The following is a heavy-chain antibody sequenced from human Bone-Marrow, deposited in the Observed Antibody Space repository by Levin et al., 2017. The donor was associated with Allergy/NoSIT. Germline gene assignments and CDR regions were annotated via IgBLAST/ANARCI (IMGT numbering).Heavy chain of an antibody. CDR3: AKDRGSSGWIFDY. CDR2: ISGSGGST. Sequence: PGGSLRLSCAASGFTFSSYAMSWVRQAPGKGLEWVSAISGSGGSTYYADSVKGRFTISRDNSKNTLYLQMNSLRAEDTAVYYCAKDRGSSGWIFDYWGQETLVTVSS. CDR1: GFTFSSYA. J-gene: IGHJ4*02. D-gene: IGHD6-19*01. V-gene: IGHV3-23*01.